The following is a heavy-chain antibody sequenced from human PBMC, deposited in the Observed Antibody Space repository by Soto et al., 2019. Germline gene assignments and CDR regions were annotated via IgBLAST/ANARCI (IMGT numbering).Heavy chain of an antibody. Sequence: EVELVASGGGLVKPGGSLTLSCAASGFSFKNAWMNWVRQAPGKGLEWVGRIKNKNDGGTTDYAAFVKGRFTISRDASENTLYLHMNGLKTEDTGVYFCTGLWFGEIYNYWGQGSLVTVSS. CDR1: GFSFKNAW. J-gene: IGHJ4*01. CDR3: TGLWFGEIYNY. CDR2: IKNKNDGGTT. V-gene: IGHV3-15*07. D-gene: IGHD3-10*01.